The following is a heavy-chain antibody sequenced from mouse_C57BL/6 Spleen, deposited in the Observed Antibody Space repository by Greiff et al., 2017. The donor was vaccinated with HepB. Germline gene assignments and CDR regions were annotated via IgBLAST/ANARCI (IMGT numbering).Heavy chain of an antibody. CDR1: GFTFSDYY. J-gene: IGHJ4*01. CDR3: AREELYMDY. CDR2: INYDGSST. V-gene: IGHV5-16*01. D-gene: IGHD2-12*01. Sequence: EVQLVESEGGLVQPGSSMKLSCTASGFTFSDYYMAWVRQVPEKGLEWVANINYDGSSTYYLDSLKSRFIISRDNAKNILYLQMSSLKSEDTATYYCAREELYMDYWGQGTSVTVSS.